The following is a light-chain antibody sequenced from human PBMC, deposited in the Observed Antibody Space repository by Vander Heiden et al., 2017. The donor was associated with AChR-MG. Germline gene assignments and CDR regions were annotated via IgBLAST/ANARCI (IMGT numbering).Light chain of an antibody. V-gene: IGKV1-33*01. CDR2: DAS. CDR3: QQYDNLPLT. Sequence: DIQMTQSPSSLSASVGDRVAITCQASQDISNYLNWYQQKPGKAPKLLIYDASNLETGVPSRFSGSGSRTHFIFTISSLQPEDIATYYCQQYDNLPLTFGGGTKVEIK. CDR1: QDISNY. J-gene: IGKJ4*01.